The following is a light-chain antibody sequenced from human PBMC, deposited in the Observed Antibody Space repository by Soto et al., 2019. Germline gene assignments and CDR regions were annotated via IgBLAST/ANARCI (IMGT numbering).Light chain of an antibody. CDR3: CSFAGTFTYV. Sequence: QSALTQPRSVSGSPGQSVTISCTGTSSDVGTYNYVSWYQQHPGKAPKVVIYDVSKRPSGVPDRFSGSKSGITASLTISGLQAEDEADYHCCSFAGTFTYVFGTGTKVTVL. V-gene: IGLV2-11*01. J-gene: IGLJ1*01. CDR1: SSDVGTYNY. CDR2: DVS.